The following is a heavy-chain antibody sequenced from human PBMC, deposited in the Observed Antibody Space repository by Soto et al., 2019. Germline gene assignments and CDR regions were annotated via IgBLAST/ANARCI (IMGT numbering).Heavy chain of an antibody. CDR2: IYYSGST. CDR1: GGSISSYY. V-gene: IGHV4-59*01. Sequence: TLSLTCTVSGGSISSYYWSWIRQPPGKGLEWIGYIYYSGSTNYNPSLKSRVTISVDTSKNQFSLKLSSVTAADTAVYYCARSSWFGELLGFDPWGQGTLVTVSS. CDR3: ARSSWFGELLGFDP. J-gene: IGHJ5*02. D-gene: IGHD3-10*01.